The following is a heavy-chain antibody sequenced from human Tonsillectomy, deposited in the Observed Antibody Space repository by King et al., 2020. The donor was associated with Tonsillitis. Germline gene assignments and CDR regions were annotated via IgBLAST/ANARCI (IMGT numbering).Heavy chain of an antibody. Sequence: QLVQSGAEVKKPGASVRVSFKASGYTFTSYDMHWVRQAPGKGLEWLGIINPSGGSTSYAQKFQARLTLTRDTSTSTVYMDLSSLRSEDTAVYYCARDMVTPMGYNWFDPWGQGTLVTVSS. CDR3: ARDMVTPMGYNWFDP. D-gene: IGHD2-21*02. V-gene: IGHV1-46*03. J-gene: IGHJ5*02. CDR2: INPSGGST. CDR1: GYTFTSYD.